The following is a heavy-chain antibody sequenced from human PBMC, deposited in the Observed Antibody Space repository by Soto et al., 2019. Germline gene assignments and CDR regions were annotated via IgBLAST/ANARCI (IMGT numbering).Heavy chain of an antibody. CDR1: GYTFIRYG. CDR3: ARGGYYDNSWGKLSHYGWDV. D-gene: IGHD3-16*01. Sequence: QVQLAQSANEVKKPGASVRVSCKAAGYTFIRYGIAWVRQAPGQGLEWMGWISPYNDYTVYAQKFQGRVSMTADTSTXTXYXXLRGLKSDATAVYYCARGGYYDNSWGKLSHYGWDVWGQGTSVSVSS. CDR2: ISPYNDYT. J-gene: IGHJ6*02. V-gene: IGHV1-18*01.